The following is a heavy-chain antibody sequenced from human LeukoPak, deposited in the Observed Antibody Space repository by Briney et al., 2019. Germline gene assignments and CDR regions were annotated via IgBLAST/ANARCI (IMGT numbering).Heavy chain of an antibody. CDR1: GFTFSNYN. CDR2: ISSSSSYI. CDR3: ARGDSGGMDY. J-gene: IGHJ4*02. V-gene: IGHV3-21*01. Sequence: LGGSLRLSCAASGFTFSNYNMNWVRRAPGKGLEWVSSISSSSSYIYYADSVKGRFTISRGNANNSLYLQMNSLRAEDTTVYYCARGDSGGMDYWGQGTLVTVSS. D-gene: IGHD3-16*01.